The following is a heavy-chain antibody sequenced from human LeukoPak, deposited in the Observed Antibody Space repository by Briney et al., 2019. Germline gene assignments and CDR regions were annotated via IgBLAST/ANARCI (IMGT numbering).Heavy chain of an antibody. CDR3: AKDQGGAQEFYYYGMDV. CDR2: ISSSGGST. CDR1: GFTLTNYV. D-gene: IGHD3-16*01. Sequence: GGSLRLSCAASGFTLTNYVWTWIRQAPGKGLEWVSTISSSGGSTYHADSVKGRFTISRDSSKNTLYLQMNSLRAEDTAVYYCAKDQGGAQEFYYYGMDVWGQGTTVTVSS. V-gene: IGHV3-23*01. J-gene: IGHJ6*02.